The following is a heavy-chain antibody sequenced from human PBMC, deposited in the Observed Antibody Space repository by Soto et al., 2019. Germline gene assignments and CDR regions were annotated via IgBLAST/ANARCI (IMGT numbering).Heavy chain of an antibody. D-gene: IGHD3-22*01. Sequence: LSLTCAVSGGPIGIGVYSWNWIRQPPGNGLEWIGYVYRSGSIYYNPSLMRRVTISLDTSKNQFSLMLSSVTAADTAVYYCARGHTYDSSGQHRCPHFDYWRKRPLLTVAS. CDR2: VYRSGSI. CDR3: ARGHTYDSSGQHRCPHFDY. V-gene: IGHV4-30-2*01. CDR1: GGPIGIGVYS. J-gene: IGHJ4*02.